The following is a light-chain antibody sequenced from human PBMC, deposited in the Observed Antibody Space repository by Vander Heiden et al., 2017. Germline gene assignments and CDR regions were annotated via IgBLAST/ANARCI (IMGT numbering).Light chain of an antibody. CDR3: QQYDKWWT. CDR1: QSVSSN. Sequence: EIVMTQSPATLSVSPGERATLSCRASQSVSSNLAWYQQKPGQAPSLLIYGASTRATGIPARFSGSGSGTEFTLTISSLQSEDFAVYYCQQYDKWWTFGQGTKVEVK. V-gene: IGKV3-15*01. CDR2: GAS. J-gene: IGKJ1*01.